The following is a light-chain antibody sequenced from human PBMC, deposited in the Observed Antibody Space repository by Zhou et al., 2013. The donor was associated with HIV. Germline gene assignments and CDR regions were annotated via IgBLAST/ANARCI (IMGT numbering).Light chain of an antibody. Sequence: IQMTQSPSSLSASVGDRVTITCRASQSVDYWLAWFQQKPGKAPNVLIYKASNLENGVPSRFSGSGFGTEFTLTISSLQPDDFATYYCQHYSGSSPWTFGQGTKVEIK. CDR2: KAS. V-gene: IGKV1-5*03. CDR1: QSVDYW. J-gene: IGKJ1*01. CDR3: QHYSGSSPWT.